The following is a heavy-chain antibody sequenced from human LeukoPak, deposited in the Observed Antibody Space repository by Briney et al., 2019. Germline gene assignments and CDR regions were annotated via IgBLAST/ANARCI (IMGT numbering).Heavy chain of an antibody. Sequence: GGSLRLSCAASGFTFSSYAMHWVRQAPGKGLEYVSAISSNGGSTYYANSVKGRFTISRDNSKNTLYLQMGSLRAEDMAVYYCARGGITGTTLFDYWGQGTLVTVSS. CDR1: GFTFSSYA. CDR3: ARGGITGTTLFDY. V-gene: IGHV3-64*01. D-gene: IGHD1-7*01. CDR2: ISSNGGST. J-gene: IGHJ4*02.